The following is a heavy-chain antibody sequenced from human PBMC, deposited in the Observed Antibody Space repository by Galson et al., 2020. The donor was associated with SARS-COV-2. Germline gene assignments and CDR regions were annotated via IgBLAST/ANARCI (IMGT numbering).Heavy chain of an antibody. CDR3: GYSSTYYGMDV. J-gene: IGHJ6*02. CDR1: GGSISSGGYY. CDR2: IYYSGST. Sequence: ASETLSLTCTVSGGSISSGGYYWSWLRQHPGKGLEWNGYIYYSGSTYYNPSLKSRVTISVDTSKNQFSLKLSPVTAADTAVYYCGYSSTYYGMDVWGQGTTVTVSS. D-gene: IGHD6-13*01. V-gene: IGHV4-31*03.